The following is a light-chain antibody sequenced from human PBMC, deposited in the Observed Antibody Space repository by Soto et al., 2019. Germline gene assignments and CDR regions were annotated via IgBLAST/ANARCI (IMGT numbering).Light chain of an antibody. CDR3: QQYGSSPSGIT. Sequence: EIVLTQSPGTLSLSPGERATLSCRASQSVSSSYLAWYQQKPGQATRLLIYGASTMATGIPDRFSGSGSGTDFTLTISRLEPEDFAVYYCQQYGSSPSGITFGPGTKVDIK. V-gene: IGKV3-20*01. J-gene: IGKJ3*01. CDR2: GAS. CDR1: QSVSSSY.